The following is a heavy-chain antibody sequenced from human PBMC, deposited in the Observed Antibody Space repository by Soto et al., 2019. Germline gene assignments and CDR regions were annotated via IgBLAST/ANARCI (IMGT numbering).Heavy chain of an antibody. V-gene: IGHV4-61*01. CDR1: GGSVSSGSYY. J-gene: IGHJ6*02. CDR2: IYYSGST. D-gene: IGHD6-19*01. CDR3: ARGIEGWYQGRYYYGMDV. Sequence: QVQLQESGPGLVKPSETLSLTCTVSGGSVSSGSYYWSWIRQPPGKGLEWIGYIYYSGSTNYNPSLKSRVTIPVDTAKNQFSLKLSSGPAADTAVYYCARGIEGWYQGRYYYGMDVWGQGTTVTVSS.